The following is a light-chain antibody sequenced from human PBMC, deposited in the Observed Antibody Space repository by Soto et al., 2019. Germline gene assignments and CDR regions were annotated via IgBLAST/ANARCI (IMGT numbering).Light chain of an antibody. J-gene: IGKJ4*01. V-gene: IGKV3-20*01. CDR1: QSVSSSY. Sequence: EIVLTQSPGTLSLSPGERATLSCRASQSVSSSYLAWYQQKPGQAPRLLIYGASSRATGLPDRVSRSGSGTDFTLTIGRLEPEDFAVYYCQQYGSSPVTFGGGTKVEIK. CDR3: QQYGSSPVT. CDR2: GAS.